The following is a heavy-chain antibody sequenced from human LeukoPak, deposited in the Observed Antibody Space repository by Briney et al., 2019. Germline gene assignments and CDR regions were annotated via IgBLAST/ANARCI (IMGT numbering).Heavy chain of an antibody. CDR1: GFTVSHNY. CDR3: ARGKTVGATDGMDV. J-gene: IGHJ6*02. CDR2: INHSGST. V-gene: IGHV4-34*01. Sequence: GSLRLSCAASGFTVSHNYMSWVRQAPGKGLEWIGEINHSGSTNYNPSLKSRVTISVDTSKNQFSLKLSSVTAADTAVYYCARGKTVGATDGMDVWGQGTTVTVSS. D-gene: IGHD1-26*01.